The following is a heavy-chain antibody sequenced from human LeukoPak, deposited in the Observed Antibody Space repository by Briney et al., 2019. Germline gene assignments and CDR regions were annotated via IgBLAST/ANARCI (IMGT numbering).Heavy chain of an antibody. CDR2: IYYSGRT. CDR3: AKTRSGTYYGDSFDV. Sequence: PSETLSLTCAVSGDSISRSDWWAWIRQPPGKGLEWLGNIYYSGRTYHNPSLQTRVIMSVDSSKNQFSLRLASVTAVDTAVYYCAKTRSGTYYGDSFDVWGPGILVTVSS. CDR1: GDSISRSDW. V-gene: IGHV4-28*01. D-gene: IGHD1-26*01. J-gene: IGHJ3*01.